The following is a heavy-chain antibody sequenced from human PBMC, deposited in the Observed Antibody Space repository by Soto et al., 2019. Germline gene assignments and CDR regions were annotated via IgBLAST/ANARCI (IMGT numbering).Heavy chain of an antibody. J-gene: IGHJ4*02. CDR2: IYTSGST. V-gene: IGHV4-4*07. D-gene: IGHD6-19*01. CDR3: ARDLRASSGWDYYFDY. CDR1: GGSISSYY. Sequence: ETLSLTCTVSGGSISSYYWSWIRQPAGKGLEWIGRIYTSGSTNYNPSLKSRVTMSVDTSKNQFSLKLSSVTAADTAVYYCARDLRASSGWDYYFDYWGQGTLVTVSS.